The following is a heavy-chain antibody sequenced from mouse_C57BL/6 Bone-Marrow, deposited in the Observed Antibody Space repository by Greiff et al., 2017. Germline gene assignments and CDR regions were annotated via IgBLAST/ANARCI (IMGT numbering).Heavy chain of an antibody. CDR1: GYTFTSHW. D-gene: IGHD1-1*01. CDR3: ARDYGYYFDY. Sequence: QVQLKESGPELVRPGASVKISCKASGYTFTSHWMHWVRQRPGQGLEWIGEIVPGSGSTYYNEKFKGKATLTVDTSSSTAYMQLSSLTSEDSAVYFCARDYGYYFDYWGQGTTLTVSS. V-gene: IGHV1-56*01. J-gene: IGHJ2*01. CDR2: IVPGSGST.